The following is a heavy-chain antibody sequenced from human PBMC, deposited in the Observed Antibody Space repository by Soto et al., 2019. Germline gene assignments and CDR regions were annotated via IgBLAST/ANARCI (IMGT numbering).Heavy chain of an antibody. CDR1: GGTFSSYA. CDR2: IIPIFGTA. J-gene: IGHJ6*02. V-gene: IGHV1-69*01. CDR3: AKARYFDWLLYYYYGMDV. D-gene: IGHD3-9*01. Sequence: QVQLEQSGAEVKKPGSSVKVSCKASGGTFSSYAISWVRQAPGQGLEWMGGIIPIFGTANYAQKFQGRVTITADESTSTAYMELSSLRSEDTAVYYCAKARYFDWLLYYYYGMDVWGQGTTVTVSS.